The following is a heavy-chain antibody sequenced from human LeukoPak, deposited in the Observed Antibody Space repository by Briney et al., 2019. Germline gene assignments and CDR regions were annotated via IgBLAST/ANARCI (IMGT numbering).Heavy chain of an antibody. Sequence: PSETLFLTCTVSGGSISSNYWSWIRQPPGKGLEWIGYIYYSGSTNYNPSLKSRVTISVDTSKNQFSLKLSSVTAADTAVYYCARDRGYCSGGSCYHYFDYWGQGTLVTVSS. D-gene: IGHD2-15*01. V-gene: IGHV4-59*01. CDR2: IYYSGST. CDR3: ARDRGYCSGGSCYHYFDY. CDR1: GGSISSNY. J-gene: IGHJ4*02.